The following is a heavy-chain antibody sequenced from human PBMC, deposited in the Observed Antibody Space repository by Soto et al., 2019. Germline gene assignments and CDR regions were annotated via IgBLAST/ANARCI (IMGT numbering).Heavy chain of an antibody. CDR3: ERERELDGTYYYYGMEV. Sequence: SQTLSLTCAISGDSVSSNSSAWNWIRQSPSRGLDWLGRTCYRSEWYNDYAVSVKSRITINPDTSKNQFSLQLNSVTPEDTAVYYCERERELDGTYYYYGMEVWGNGTKVTASS. V-gene: IGHV6-1*01. D-gene: IGHD1-7*01. J-gene: IGHJ6*04. CDR1: GDSVSSNSSA. CDR2: TCYRSEWYN.